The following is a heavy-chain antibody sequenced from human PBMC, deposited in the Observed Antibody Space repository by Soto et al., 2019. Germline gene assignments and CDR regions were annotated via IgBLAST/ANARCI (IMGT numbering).Heavy chain of an antibody. CDR3: ARDPWAADY. CDR1: GFNVSTKY. J-gene: IGHJ4*02. CDR2: IYSGGST. D-gene: IGHD3-16*01. V-gene: IGHV3-66*01. Sequence: EVQLVESGGGLVQPGGSLRLSCAASGFNVSTKYLSWVRQAPGKGLEWVSVIYSGGSTFYADSVRGRFTISRDNSKNTVNIQMNSLRAEDTAVYYCARDPWAADYWGQGTLVTVSS.